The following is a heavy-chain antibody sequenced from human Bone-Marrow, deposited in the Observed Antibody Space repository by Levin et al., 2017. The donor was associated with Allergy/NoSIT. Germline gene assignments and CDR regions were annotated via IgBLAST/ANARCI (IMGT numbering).Heavy chain of an antibody. V-gene: IGHV3-74*01. CDR3: ARGEVRVGAGYI. D-gene: IGHD1-26*01. Sequence: LAGGSLRLSCTASGFTFSGYWMHWVRQAPGKGLVWVSLIKSDGSSTSYADSVKDRFTISRDNAKNTLYLQMNSLTAEDTAVYYCARGEVRVGAGYIWGQGTLVTVSS. CDR1: GFTFSGYW. J-gene: IGHJ4*02. CDR2: IKSDGSST.